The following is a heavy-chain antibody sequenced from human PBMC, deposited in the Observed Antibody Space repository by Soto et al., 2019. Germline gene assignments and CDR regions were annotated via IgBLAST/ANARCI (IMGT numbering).Heavy chain of an antibody. Sequence: VQLVQSGAEVKKPGASVKVSCKSSGYSFSDYYLHWVRQAPGQGLEWLGWINPYGGTHIAQKFQGRVSMTRDTSSTTAYVELGRLRSDDTAVYYCARGGDDDAFDVWGQGTMVTVSS. CDR2: INPYGGT. J-gene: IGHJ3*01. V-gene: IGHV1-2*02. CDR1: GYSFSDYY. CDR3: ARGGDDDAFDV.